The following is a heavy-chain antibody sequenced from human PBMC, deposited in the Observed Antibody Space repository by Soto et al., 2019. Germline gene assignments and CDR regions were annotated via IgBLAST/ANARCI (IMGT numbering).Heavy chain of an antibody. D-gene: IGHD6-19*01. V-gene: IGHV4-34*01. CDR2: INHSGST. CDR3: ARGRGSSGWNYYYGMDV. CDR1: GGSFSGYY. Sequence: SETLSLTCAVYGGSFSGYYWSWIRQPPGKGLEWIGEINHSGSTNYNPSLKSRVTISVDTSKNQFSLKLSSVTAADTAVYYCARGRGSSGWNYYYGMDVWGQGTTVTV. J-gene: IGHJ6*02.